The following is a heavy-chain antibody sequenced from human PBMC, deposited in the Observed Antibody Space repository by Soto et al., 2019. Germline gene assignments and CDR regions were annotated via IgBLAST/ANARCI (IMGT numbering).Heavy chain of an antibody. CDR1: GGWLGGYY. CDR3: ARDKIPGLFDY. Sequence: SETRWRTCAGYGGWLGGYYWTWIRQPPGTGLEWIGEINHSGSTNYNPSLKSRVTISVDTSKNQFSLKLTSVTAADTAVYYCARDKIPGLFDYWGQGTLVT. V-gene: IGHV4-34*01. D-gene: IGHD2-21*01. CDR2: INHSGST. J-gene: IGHJ4*02.